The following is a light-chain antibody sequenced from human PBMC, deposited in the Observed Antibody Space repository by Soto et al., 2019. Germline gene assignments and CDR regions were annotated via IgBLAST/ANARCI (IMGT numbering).Light chain of an antibody. V-gene: IGLV2-11*01. J-gene: IGLJ2*01. CDR3: CSFAGSHTSPA. Sequence: QSVLTQPASVSGSPGQSVTISCTGTGGDVGGYNFVSWYQLHPGKAPKLMIFDASKRPSGVPDRFSGSKSGNTASLTISGLQADDEADYYCCSFAGSHTSPAFGGGTKLTVL. CDR2: DAS. CDR1: GGDVGGYNF.